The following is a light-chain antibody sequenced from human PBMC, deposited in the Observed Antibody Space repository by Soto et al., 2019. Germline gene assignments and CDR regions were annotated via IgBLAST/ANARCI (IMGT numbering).Light chain of an antibody. CDR3: QKRSNWPIT. V-gene: IGKV3-11*01. CDR1: RSVSSY. Sequence: DIVLTQSPAPLSLSPGESATLSCRATRSVSSYLAWYQQKPGQAPRVLIYDASSRPTDIPDRFSGSGSGTDLTLTISRLEPEDFALYYCQKRSNWPITFGQGTRLEIK. J-gene: IGKJ5*01. CDR2: DAS.